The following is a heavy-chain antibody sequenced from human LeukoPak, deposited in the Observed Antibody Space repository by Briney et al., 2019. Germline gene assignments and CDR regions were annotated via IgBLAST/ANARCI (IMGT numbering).Heavy chain of an antibody. CDR1: GFTFSGYA. V-gene: IGHV3-23*01. CDR2: ISGSGGST. J-gene: IGHJ4*02. Sequence: GGSLRLSCAASGFTFSGYAMGWVRQAPGKGLEWVSAISGSGGSTYYADSVKGRFTISRDNSKNTLYLQMNSLRAEDTAVYYCARDLVVVAASYWGQGTLVTVSS. CDR3: ARDLVVVAASY. D-gene: IGHD2-15*01.